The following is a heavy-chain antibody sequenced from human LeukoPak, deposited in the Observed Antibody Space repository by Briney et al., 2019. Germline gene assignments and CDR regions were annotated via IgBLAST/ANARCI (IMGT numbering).Heavy chain of an antibody. CDR1: GFTFSSYT. J-gene: IGHJ4*02. V-gene: IGHV3-30-3*01. CDR2: ISYDGTNK. D-gene: IGHD1-1*01. CDR3: ARDRYEAYFDY. Sequence: GGSLRLSCAASGFTFSSYTMHWVRQAPGKGLEWVAVISYDGTNKYYAGSVKGRFTISRDNSKNTLYLQMNSLRAEDTAVYYCARDRYEAYFDYWGQGTLVTVSS.